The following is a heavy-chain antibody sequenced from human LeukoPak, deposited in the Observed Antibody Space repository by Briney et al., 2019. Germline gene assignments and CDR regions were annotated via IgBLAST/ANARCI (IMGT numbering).Heavy chain of an antibody. J-gene: IGHJ4*02. V-gene: IGHV4-59*01. Sequence: SETLSLTCTVSGGSISSYYWSWIRQPPGKGLEWIGYIYYSGSTNYNPSLKSRVTILVDTSKNQFSLKLSSVTAADTAVYYCARGGWESLVVGGQGTLVTASS. CDR2: IYYSGST. D-gene: IGHD1-26*01. CDR1: GGSISSYY. CDR3: ARGGWESLVV.